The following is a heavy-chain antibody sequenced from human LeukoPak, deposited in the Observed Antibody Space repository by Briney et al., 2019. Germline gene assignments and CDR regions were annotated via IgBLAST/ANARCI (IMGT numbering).Heavy chain of an antibody. CDR3: AKQAGGSGNFYYY. V-gene: IGHV3-23*01. Sequence: PGGSLRLSCEASGFTFSSYAMGWVRQAPVKGLEWVSAISGSGGTTYYADSVKGRFTISRDNSKNTLYLQMSSLRAEDTAVYFCAKQAGGSGNFYYYWGQGTLVTVSS. J-gene: IGHJ4*02. CDR1: GFTFSSYA. D-gene: IGHD3-10*01. CDR2: ISGSGGTT.